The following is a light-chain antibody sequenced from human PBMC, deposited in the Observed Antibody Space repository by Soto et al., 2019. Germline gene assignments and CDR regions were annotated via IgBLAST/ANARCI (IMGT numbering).Light chain of an antibody. CDR1: QSLLHSNGYNY. CDR3: MQALETWT. J-gene: IGKJ1*01. CDR2: LGS. Sequence: DIVVTQSPLSLPVTPGEPASISCRSSQSLLHSNGYNYLDWYLQKPGQSPQLLIYLGSNRASGVPDRFSGSGSGTDFTLKITRVEAEDAGVYYCMQALETWTFGQGTKGEIK. V-gene: IGKV2-28*01.